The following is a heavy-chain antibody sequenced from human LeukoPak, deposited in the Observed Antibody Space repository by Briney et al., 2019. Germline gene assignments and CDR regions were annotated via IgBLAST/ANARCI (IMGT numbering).Heavy chain of an antibody. CDR3: ARDYYYGMDV. V-gene: IGHV6-1*01. J-gene: IGHJ6*02. CDR2: TYYRFKWYD. Sequence: SQTLSLTCAISGDSVSSNSAAWNCITQSPSRGLEWLGRTYYRFKWYDDYAVSVKSRITINPETSKNQFSLQLNSVTPEDTAVYYCARDYYYGMDVWGQGTTVTVSS. CDR1: GDSVSSNSAA.